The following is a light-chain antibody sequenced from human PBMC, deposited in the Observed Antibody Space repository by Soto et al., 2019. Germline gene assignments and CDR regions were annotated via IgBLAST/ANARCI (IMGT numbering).Light chain of an antibody. CDR1: SSDVGSYNL. J-gene: IGLJ1*01. V-gene: IGLV2-23*01. CDR3: SSFAGTNSFV. Sequence: QSALTQPASVSGSPGQSITISCTGTSSDVGSYNLVSWYQQHPGKAPKLMIYEATKRPSGVSNRFSGSKSGNTASLTISGLQAEDEADYYCSSFAGTNSFVFGTGTKLTVL. CDR2: EAT.